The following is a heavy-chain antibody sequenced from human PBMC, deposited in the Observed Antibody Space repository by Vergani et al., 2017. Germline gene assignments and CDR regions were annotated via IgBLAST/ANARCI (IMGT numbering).Heavy chain of an antibody. CDR2: IIPVLGKT. V-gene: IGHV1-69*08. CDR1: GATFRSNT. Sequence: QVQLVQSGAEVKKPGSSVKVSCKASGATFRSNTISWVRQVPGQGLEWMGRIIPVLGKTKYAQDFQGRLTITADTSTSAAYMELTSLRSQDTAVYYCARDPGRYGGDPEDYYYRMDVWGQGTTVTVSS. D-gene: IGHD2-21*02. CDR3: ARDPGRYGGDPEDYYYRMDV. J-gene: IGHJ6*02.